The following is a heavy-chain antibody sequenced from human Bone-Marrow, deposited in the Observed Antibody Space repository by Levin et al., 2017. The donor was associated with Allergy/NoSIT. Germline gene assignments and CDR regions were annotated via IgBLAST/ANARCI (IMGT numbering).Heavy chain of an antibody. V-gene: IGHV4-34*01. J-gene: IGHJ4*02. CDR1: GGSFSGNY. CDR3: ARGAIGRTAISPNGNSYFFDY. D-gene: IGHD1-1*01. Sequence: SETLSLTCAVYGGSFSGNYWSWIRQPPGKGLEWIGEINQSGSTKSNPSLKSRVTISVDTSKNQFSLKLSSVTAADTAVYYCARGAIGRTAISPNGNSYFFDYWGQGTLVTVSS. CDR2: INQSGST.